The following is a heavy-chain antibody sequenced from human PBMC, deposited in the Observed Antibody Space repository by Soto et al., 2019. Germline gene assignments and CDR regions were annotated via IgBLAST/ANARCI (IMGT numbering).Heavy chain of an antibody. CDR1: GFSFSSYG. J-gene: IGHJ4*01. Sequence: PVGSLRLSCVASGFSFSSYGIHWVRQAPGRGLEWVAVVSSDGNTKYYAESVKGRFTISRDNSKNTLYLQMDSLRPADTAVYYCAKEIAVAGDFDYWGHGTLVTVSS. CDR3: AKEIAVAGDFDY. CDR2: VSSDGNTK. D-gene: IGHD6-19*01. V-gene: IGHV3-30*18.